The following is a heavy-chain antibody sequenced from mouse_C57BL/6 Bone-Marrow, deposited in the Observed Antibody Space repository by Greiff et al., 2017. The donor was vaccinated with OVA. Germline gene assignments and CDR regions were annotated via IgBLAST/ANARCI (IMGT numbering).Heavy chain of an antibody. Sequence: VKLMESGAELVRPGTSVKVSCKASGYAFTNYLIEWVKQRPGQGLEWIGVINPGSGGTNYNEKFKGKATLTADKSSSTAYMQLSSLTSEDSAVYFCARRGSYYSNPWYFDVWGTGTTVTVSS. CDR2: INPGSGGT. CDR3: ARRGSYYSNPWYFDV. D-gene: IGHD2-5*01. V-gene: IGHV1-54*01. J-gene: IGHJ1*03. CDR1: GYAFTNYL.